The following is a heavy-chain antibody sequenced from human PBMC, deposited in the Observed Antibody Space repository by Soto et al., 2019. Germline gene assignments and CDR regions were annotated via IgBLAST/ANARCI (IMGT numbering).Heavy chain of an antibody. Sequence: GGSLRLSCAAYGLNFSSYAMCWVRQAPGKGMEWVSAISGSGGSTYYADSVKGRFTISRDNSKNTLYLQMNSLRAEDTAVYYCAKAPGLFRDMVVVPADIGFDYWGQGAMVTGS. J-gene: IGHJ4*02. V-gene: IGHV3-23*01. CDR1: GLNFSSYA. CDR3: AKAPGLFRDMVVVPADIGFDY. D-gene: IGHD2-2*01. CDR2: ISGSGGST.